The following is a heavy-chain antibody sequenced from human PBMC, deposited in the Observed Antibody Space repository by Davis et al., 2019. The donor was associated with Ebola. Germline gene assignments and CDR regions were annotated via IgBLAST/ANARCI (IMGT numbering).Heavy chain of an antibody. Sequence: ASVKVSCKASGYTFTSYGISWVRQAPGQGLEWMGWISAYNGNTNYAQKLQGRVTMTTDTSTSTAYMELRSLRSDDTAVYYCARGYHYYDSSGIFYYYYGMDVWGQGTTVTVPS. J-gene: IGHJ6*02. CDR1: GYTFTSYG. D-gene: IGHD3-22*01. CDR2: ISAYNGNT. CDR3: ARGYHYYDSSGIFYYYYGMDV. V-gene: IGHV1-18*04.